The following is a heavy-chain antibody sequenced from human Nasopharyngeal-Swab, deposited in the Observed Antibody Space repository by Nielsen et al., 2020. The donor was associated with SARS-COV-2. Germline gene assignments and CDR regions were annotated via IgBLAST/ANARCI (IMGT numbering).Heavy chain of an antibody. CDR3: ARGARVQLVRTGWFDP. V-gene: IGHV4-39*01. CDR1: GGSISSSSYY. Sequence: GSLRLSCTVSGGSISSSSYYCGWIRQPPGKGLEWIGSIYYSGSTYYNPSLKSRVTISVDTSKNQFSLKLSSVTAADTAVYYCARGARVQLVRTGWFDPWGQGTLVTVSS. J-gene: IGHJ5*02. D-gene: IGHD6-6*01. CDR2: IYYSGST.